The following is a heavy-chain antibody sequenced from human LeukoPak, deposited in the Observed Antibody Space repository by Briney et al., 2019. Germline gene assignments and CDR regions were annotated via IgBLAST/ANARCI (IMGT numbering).Heavy chain of an antibody. J-gene: IGHJ2*01. CDR3: VRGAPGPGAAGEHWYFDL. D-gene: IGHD7-27*01. V-gene: IGHV4-61*09. CDR2: IYSSGST. CDR1: GGSISSGSYY. Sequence: SETLSLTCTVSGGSISSGSYYWSWIRQPAGKGLEWIGHIYSSGSTSYNPSLKSRVTISVDTSKNQFSLQLNSVTPEDTALYYCVRGAPGPGAAGEHWYFDLWGRGTLVTVSS.